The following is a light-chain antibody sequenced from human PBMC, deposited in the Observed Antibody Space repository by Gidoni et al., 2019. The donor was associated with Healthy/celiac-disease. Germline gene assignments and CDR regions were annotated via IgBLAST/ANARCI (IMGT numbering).Light chain of an antibody. J-gene: IGKJ2*01. CDR2: GAS. CDR3: QQYNNWPPHT. Sequence: EILMTQYPATLSVSPGERATLSCRASQSVSSSLAWYQQKPGQAPRLLIYGASTRATGIPARFSGSGSGTEFTLTISSLQSEDFAVYYCQQYNNWPPHTFGQGTQLEIK. CDR1: QSVSSS. V-gene: IGKV3-15*01.